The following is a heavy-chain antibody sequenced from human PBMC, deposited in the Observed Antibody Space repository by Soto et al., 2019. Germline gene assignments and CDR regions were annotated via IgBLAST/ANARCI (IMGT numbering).Heavy chain of an antibody. CDR3: TKARATHRNY. Sequence: QVQLVESGGGVVQPGRSLSLSCAASGFTFRNYVMHWVRQAPGKGLEWVAVISSDGSNKYYADSVKGRFTISRDNSKNTRYLQMNSLRIEDTAVYYCTKARATHRNYWGQGTLVTVSS. D-gene: IGHD5-12*01. CDR1: GFTFRNYV. CDR2: ISSDGSNK. J-gene: IGHJ4*02. V-gene: IGHV3-30*18.